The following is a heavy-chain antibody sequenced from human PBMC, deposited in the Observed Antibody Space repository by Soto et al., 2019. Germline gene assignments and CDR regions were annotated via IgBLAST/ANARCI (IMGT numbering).Heavy chain of an antibody. CDR2: ISWNSDNK. CDR1: GLTFDDYA. V-gene: IGHV3-9*01. J-gene: IGHJ4*02. Sequence: GGSMRLSCAVSGLTFDDYAMHWVRQPQGKGLEWVSGISWNSDNKKYADSVKGRFSISRDNAKNSLHLQMESLRPEDTALYYCAKEAQANLGTGCFEYWGQGSPVTVSS. CDR3: AKEAQANLGTGCFEY. D-gene: IGHD7-27*01.